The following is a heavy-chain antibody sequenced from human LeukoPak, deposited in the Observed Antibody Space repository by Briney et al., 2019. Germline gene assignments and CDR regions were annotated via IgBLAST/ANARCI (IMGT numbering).Heavy chain of an antibody. CDR1: GFTFSSYS. D-gene: IGHD6-13*01. CDR2: ISSSSSYI. Sequence: RGSLRLSCAASGFTFSSYSMNWVREAPGKGLEWVSSISSSSSYIYYADSVKGRFTISRDNAKNSLYLQISSLRCEHTGVYYCAIIKSAGRTSWGQGTLVTVSS. CDR3: AIIKSAGRTS. V-gene: IGHV3-21*01. J-gene: IGHJ4*02.